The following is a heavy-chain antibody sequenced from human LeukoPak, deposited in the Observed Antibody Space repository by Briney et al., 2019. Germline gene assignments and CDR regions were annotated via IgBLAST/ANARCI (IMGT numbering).Heavy chain of an antibody. CDR2: TSTDGRET. CDR1: GITFSSYW. Sequence: GESLRLSCESSGITFSSYWMHRVRQAPGKGLMWGSRTSTDGRETMYADSVKGRFTISRDSSKNTLFLQMNSLKPEDTAMYHCTRNRPETPLGYWGQGTLVTVSA. J-gene: IGHJ4*02. V-gene: IGHV3-74*03. D-gene: IGHD1-14*01. CDR3: TRNRPETPLGY.